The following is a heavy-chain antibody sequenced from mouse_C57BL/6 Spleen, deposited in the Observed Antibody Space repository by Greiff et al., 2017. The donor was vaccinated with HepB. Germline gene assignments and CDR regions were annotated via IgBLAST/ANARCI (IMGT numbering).Heavy chain of an antibody. CDR1: GYAFSSSW. D-gene: IGHD1-1*01. V-gene: IGHV1-82*01. J-gene: IGHJ1*03. Sequence: QVQLQQSGPELVKPGASVKISCKASGYAFSSSWMNWVKQRPGKGLEWIGRIYPGDGDTNYNGKFKGKATLTADKSSSTAYMQLSSLTSEDSAVYFCARADYYGSGDWYFDVWGTGTTVTVSS. CDR2: IYPGDGDT. CDR3: ARADYYGSGDWYFDV.